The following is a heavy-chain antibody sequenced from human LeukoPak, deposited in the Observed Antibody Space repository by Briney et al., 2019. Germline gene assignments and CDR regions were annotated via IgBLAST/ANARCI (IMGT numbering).Heavy chain of an antibody. CDR3: ARVGSDKRLRLPDY. CDR1: GFTFSPYT. V-gene: IGHV3-48*04. D-gene: IGHD4-17*01. CDR2: ITTRGSSI. Sequence: GGSLRLSCVTSGFTFSPYTMVWVRQAPGKGLECVSYITTRGSSIYYADSVKGRFTISRDNAKNSLYLQMNSLRAEDTAVYYCARVGSDKRLRLPDYWGQGTLVTVSS. J-gene: IGHJ4*02.